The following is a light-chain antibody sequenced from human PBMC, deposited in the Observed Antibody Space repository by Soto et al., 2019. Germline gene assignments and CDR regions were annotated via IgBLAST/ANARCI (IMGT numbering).Light chain of an antibody. Sequence: QSVLTQPASVSGAPGQSIIISFPATSSFVGTYNYVSWFQHHPGKAPQLMIYDVSNRPSGVSYRFSGSKSGNTASLTISGLQAEDEGDYYCSSYTTTSTWVFGGGTKVTVL. CDR1: SSFVGTYNY. J-gene: IGLJ3*02. CDR3: SSYTTTSTWV. V-gene: IGLV2-14*03. CDR2: DVS.